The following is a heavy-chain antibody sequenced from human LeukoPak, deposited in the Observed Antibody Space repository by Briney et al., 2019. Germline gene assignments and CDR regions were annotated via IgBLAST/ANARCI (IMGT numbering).Heavy chain of an antibody. CDR2: ISSSSSTI. CDR1: GFTFSSYS. D-gene: IGHD1-26*01. CDR3: ARAGVGATQGVNY. J-gene: IGHJ4*02. V-gene: IGHV3-48*01. Sequence: GGSLSLSCAASGFTFSSYSMNWVRQAPGKGLEWVSYISSSSSTIYYADSVKGRFTISRDNAKNSLYLQMNSLRAEDTAVYYCARAGVGATQGVNYWGQGTLVTVSS.